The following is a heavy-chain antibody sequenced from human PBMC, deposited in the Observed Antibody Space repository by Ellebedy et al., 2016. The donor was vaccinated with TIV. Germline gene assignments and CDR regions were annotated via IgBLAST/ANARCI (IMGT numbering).Heavy chain of an antibody. CDR3: AREVAVAGTRWSFDP. CDR2: IWYDGSNQ. CDR1: GFTFSSYG. Sequence: GESLKISCVASGFTFSSYGMHWVRQAPGKGLEWVAVIWYDGSNQYYADSVKGRFTISRDNSKNTLYLQMNSLRAEDTAVYYCAREVAVAGTRWSFDPWGQGTLVTVSS. D-gene: IGHD6-19*01. J-gene: IGHJ5*02. V-gene: IGHV3-33*08.